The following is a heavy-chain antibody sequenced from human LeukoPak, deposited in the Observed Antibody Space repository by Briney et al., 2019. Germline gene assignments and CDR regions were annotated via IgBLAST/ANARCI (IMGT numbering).Heavy chain of an antibody. CDR1: GFTFSSYW. J-gene: IGHJ4*02. D-gene: IGHD6-13*01. CDR3: ARKAAGLTFDY. V-gene: IGHV3-74*01. Sequence: GGSLRLSCAASGFTFSSYWMHWVRHAPGKGLVWVSRINRDGSSTNYADSVKGRFTISRGNAENTLYLQMNSLRAEDTAVYYCARKAAGLTFDYWGQGTRVTVSS. CDR2: INRDGSST.